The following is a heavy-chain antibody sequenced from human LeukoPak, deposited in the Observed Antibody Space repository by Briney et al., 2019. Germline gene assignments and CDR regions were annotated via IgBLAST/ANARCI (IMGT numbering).Heavy chain of an antibody. CDR2: ISSSSSYT. J-gene: IGHJ3*01. Sequence: GGSLRLSCAASGFTFSSYSMNWVRQAPGKGLEWVSSISSSSSYTYYADSVKGRFTISRDNARNSLHLEMNSLRDEDTAIYYCARDQGLVNDAFDVWGQGTLVTVSS. V-gene: IGHV3-21*01. D-gene: IGHD3-16*01. CDR1: GFTFSSYS. CDR3: ARDQGLVNDAFDV.